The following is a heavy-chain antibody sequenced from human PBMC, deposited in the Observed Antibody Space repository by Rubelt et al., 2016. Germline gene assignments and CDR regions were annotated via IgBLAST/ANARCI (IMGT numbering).Heavy chain of an antibody. CDR2: INPNSGGT. CDR3: ARAPSGWFDP. CDR1: GYTFTGYY. J-gene: IGHJ5*02. V-gene: IGHV1-2*02. Sequence: QVQLVQSGAEVKKPGASVKVSCKASGYTFTGYYMHWVRQAPGQGLEWMGWINPNSGGTNCEQKFKGRVTRTRDTSISTAYMELSRLRSDDTAVYYCARAPSGWFDPWGQGTLVTVSS.